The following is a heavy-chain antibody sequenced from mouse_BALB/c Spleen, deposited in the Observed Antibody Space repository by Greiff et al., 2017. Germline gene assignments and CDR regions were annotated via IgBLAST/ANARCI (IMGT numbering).Heavy chain of an antibody. CDR2: IDPENGNT. CDR3: ARRTMITTRAMDY. V-gene: IGHV14-1*02. D-gene: IGHD2-4*01. Sequence: EVQGVESGAELVRPGALVKLSCKASGFNIKDYYMHWVKQRPEQGLEWIGWIDPENGNTIYDPKFQGKASITADTSSNTAYLQLSSLTSEDTAVYYCARRTMITTRAMDYWGQGTSVTVSS. CDR1: GFNIKDYY. J-gene: IGHJ4*01.